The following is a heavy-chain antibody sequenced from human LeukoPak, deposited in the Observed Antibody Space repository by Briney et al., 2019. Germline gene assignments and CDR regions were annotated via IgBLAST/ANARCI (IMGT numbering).Heavy chain of an antibody. CDR2: VYYSGSP. CDR1: GGSISSSSHY. J-gene: IGHJ4*02. Sequence: PSETLSLTCAVSGGSISSSSHYWGWIRQPPGKGLEWIASVYYSGSPYFNPSLKSRLTISVDTSRNQFSLILKSVTVADTAVYHCARLSSYSSGWFQDSWGQGTLVSVSS. V-gene: IGHV4-39*01. D-gene: IGHD6-19*01. CDR3: ARLSSYSSGWFQDS.